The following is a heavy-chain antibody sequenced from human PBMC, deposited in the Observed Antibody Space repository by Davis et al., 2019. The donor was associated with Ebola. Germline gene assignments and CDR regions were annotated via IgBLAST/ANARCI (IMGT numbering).Heavy chain of an antibody. V-gene: IGHV3-33*06. CDR2: IWYDGSKK. CDR1: GFTFSSYG. D-gene: IGHD3-22*01. J-gene: IGHJ4*02. CDR3: AKDRGYYGTSGYYNY. Sequence: PGGSLRLSCAASGFTFSSYGMHWVRQAPGKGLEWVAVIWYDGSKKYYADSVKGRFTISRDNSKNTLYLQMNSLRAEDTAVYYCAKDRGYYGTSGYYNYWGQGTQVTVSS.